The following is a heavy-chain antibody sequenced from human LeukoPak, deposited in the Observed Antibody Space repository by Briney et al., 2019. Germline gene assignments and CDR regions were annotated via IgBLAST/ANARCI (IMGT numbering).Heavy chain of an antibody. CDR1: GFTFSSYA. J-gene: IGHJ4*02. CDR3: AKDHSNLYYFDY. D-gene: IGHD1-14*01. Sequence: GGSLRLSCAASGFTFSSYAMSWVRQAPGKGLEWVSAISGSGGSTYYADSVRGRFTISRDNSKNTLYLQMNSLRAEDTAVYYCAKDHSNLYYFDYWGQGTLVTVSS. CDR2: ISGSGGST. V-gene: IGHV3-23*01.